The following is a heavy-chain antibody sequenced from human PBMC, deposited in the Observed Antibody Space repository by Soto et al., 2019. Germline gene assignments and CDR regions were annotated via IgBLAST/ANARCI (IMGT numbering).Heavy chain of an antibody. CDR2: IIPIVETP. CDR1: GGTFNSYD. CDR3: ARLSRPNYYDTSGFFKDNWFDP. J-gene: IGHJ5*02. D-gene: IGHD3-22*01. Sequence: QVQLVQSGAEVKKPGSSMKVSCKASGGTFNSYDINWVRQAPGQGLEWMGGIIPIVETPKYAQKFQGRVTITADESTHTVYMELSSPRSEDTAMYYCARLSRPNYYDTSGFFKDNWFDPWGQGTLVTVSS. V-gene: IGHV1-69*01.